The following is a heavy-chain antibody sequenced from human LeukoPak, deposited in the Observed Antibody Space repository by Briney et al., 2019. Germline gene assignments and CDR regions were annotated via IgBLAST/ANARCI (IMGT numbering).Heavy chain of an antibody. CDR1: DLTFSRYW. V-gene: IGHV3-74*01. J-gene: IGHJ6*02. Sequence: GGSLRLSFAASDLTFSRYWMHWVRQAPAKGLVWVSRINSDGSSRRYADSVKGRFTISRDNAKNTLYLQMNILRAEDTAVYYCARSHYYDSSGYLSYYYGMDVWGQGTTVTVSS. CDR3: ARSHYYDSSGYLSYYYGMDV. D-gene: IGHD3-22*01. CDR2: INSDGSSR.